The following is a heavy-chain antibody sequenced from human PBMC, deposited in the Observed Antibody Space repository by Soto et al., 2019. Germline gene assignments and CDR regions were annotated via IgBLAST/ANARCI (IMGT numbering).Heavy chain of an antibody. CDR1: GGSISTGVWY. CDR3: ARVSAGGTRWFDS. CDR2: IYYRGTT. J-gene: IGHJ5*01. D-gene: IGHD6-13*01. Sequence: QVQLQESGPGLVKPSQTLSLTCSVSGGSISTGVWYWSWVREHPGKGLGWIGDIYYRGTTSYNPSPESRGTISRDTSKNQVSLKVNSVTAADTAVYYCARVSAGGTRWFDSWGQGVRVTVSS. V-gene: IGHV4-31*03.